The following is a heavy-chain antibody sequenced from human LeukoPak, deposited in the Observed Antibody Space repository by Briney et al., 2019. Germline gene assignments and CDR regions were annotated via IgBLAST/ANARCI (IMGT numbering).Heavy chain of an antibody. CDR1: GFTFSNAC. CDR3: TTEGFPPEAGFFDY. D-gene: IGHD1-14*01. J-gene: IGHJ4*02. CDR2: IRSKTDGGTT. Sequence: GGSLRLSCAASGFTFSNACMSWVRQAPGERREWVGRIRSKTDGGTTNYAAPVKGTFTISIDVSKTTLFLEMNSLNTDDTAVYYYTTEGFPPEAGFFDYWGQGTLVTVSS. V-gene: IGHV3-15*01.